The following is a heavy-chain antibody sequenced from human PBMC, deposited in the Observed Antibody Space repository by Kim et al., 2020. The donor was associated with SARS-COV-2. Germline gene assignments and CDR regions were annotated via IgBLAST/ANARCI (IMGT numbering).Heavy chain of an antibody. CDR1: GGSISSGDDY. CDR2: VYNTGTT. J-gene: IGHJ4*02. D-gene: IGHD1-26*01. Sequence: SETLSLTCTVSGGSISSGDDYWSWIRQPPGKGLEYIGYVYNTGTTFYNPSLRNRLTISIDTSKSQFSLSLTSVTAADTAVYYCARETVYASESSFDSWGQGALVIVSS. V-gene: IGHV4-30-4*01. CDR3: ARETVYASESSFDS.